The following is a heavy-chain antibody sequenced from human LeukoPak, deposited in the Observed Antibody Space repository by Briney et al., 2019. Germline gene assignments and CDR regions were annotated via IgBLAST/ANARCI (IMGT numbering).Heavy chain of an antibody. D-gene: IGHD2-21*02. Sequence: SETLSLTCTVSGYSISSSYLWGWIRQPPGKGLEWIGSTYHGGTTYSNPSLKSRVIISEDTSKNQFSLKLSSVTAADTAVYYCARGSGDWTYYFDYWGQRTLVTVPS. J-gene: IGHJ4*02. CDR3: ARGSGDWTYYFDY. CDR1: GYSISSSYL. V-gene: IGHV4-38-2*02. CDR2: TYHGGTT.